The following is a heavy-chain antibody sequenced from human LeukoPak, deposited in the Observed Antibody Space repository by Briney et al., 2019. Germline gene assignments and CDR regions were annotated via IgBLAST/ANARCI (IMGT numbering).Heavy chain of an antibody. V-gene: IGHV3-30*04. CDR2: ISYDGSNK. CDR3: ARERFDYYDGSGYYYPYYFDY. D-gene: IGHD3-22*01. CDR1: GFTFSSYA. Sequence: GGSLRLSCAASGFTFSSYAMHWVRQAPGKGLEWVAVISYDGSNKYYADSVKGRFTISRDNSKNTLYLQMNSLRAEDTAVYYCARERFDYYDGSGYYYPYYFDYWGQGTLVTVSS. J-gene: IGHJ4*02.